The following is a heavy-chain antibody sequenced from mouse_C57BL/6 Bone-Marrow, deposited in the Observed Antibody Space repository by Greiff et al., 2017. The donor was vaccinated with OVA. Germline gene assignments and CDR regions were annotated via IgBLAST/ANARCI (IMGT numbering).Heavy chain of an antibody. CDR2: IRNKANNHAT. D-gene: IGHD3-3*01. CDR1: GFTFSDAW. V-gene: IGHV6-6*01. Sequence: EVQRVESGGGLVQPGGSMRLSCAASGFTFSDAWMDWVRQSPEKGLEWVAEIRNKANNHATYYAESVKGRFTISRDDSKSSVYLQMNSLRAEDAGIYYCTRVAETRNYAMDYWGQGTSVTVSS. J-gene: IGHJ4*01. CDR3: TRVAETRNYAMDY.